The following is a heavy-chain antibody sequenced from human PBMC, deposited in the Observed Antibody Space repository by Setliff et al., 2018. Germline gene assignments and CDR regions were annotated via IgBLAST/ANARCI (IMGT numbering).Heavy chain of an antibody. D-gene: IGHD5-12*01. Sequence: LSLTCAVYGGSFSGYYWSWIRQPPGKRLEWIGEIIHTGSINYNPSLKSRVTISIDTSKNQFSLKLSSVTAADTAVYYCARLYGGYSGYWYFDLWGRGTLVTVSS. V-gene: IGHV4-34*12. CDR3: ARLYGGYSGYWYFDL. J-gene: IGHJ2*01. CDR2: IIHTGSI. CDR1: GGSFSGYY.